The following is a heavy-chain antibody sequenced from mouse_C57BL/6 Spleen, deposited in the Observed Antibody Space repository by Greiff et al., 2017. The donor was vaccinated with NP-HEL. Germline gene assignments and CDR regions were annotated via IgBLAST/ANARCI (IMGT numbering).Heavy chain of an antibody. J-gene: IGHJ4*01. CDR3: ARAPYDGYYVGDAMDY. Sequence: QVQLQQSGAELVKPGASVKISCKASGYTFPDYYINWVKQRPGPGLEWIGKIGPGSGSTYYNEKFKGKATLTADKSSSTAYMQLSSLTSEDSAVYFCARAPYDGYYVGDAMDYWGQGTSVTVSS. D-gene: IGHD2-3*01. V-gene: IGHV1-77*01. CDR2: IGPGSGST. CDR1: GYTFPDYY.